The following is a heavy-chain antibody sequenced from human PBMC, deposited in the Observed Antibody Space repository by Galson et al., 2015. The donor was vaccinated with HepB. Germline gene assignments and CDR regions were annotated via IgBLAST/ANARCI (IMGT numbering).Heavy chain of an antibody. D-gene: IGHD2-21*01. J-gene: IGHJ6*02. V-gene: IGHV3-15*01. CDR1: GLKFTDAW. CDR2: IKSKRSGGTT. CDR3: THSQNFYYAMGA. Sequence: CAVSGLKFTDAWLNWVRQAPGKGLEWVGLIKSKRSGGTTEYAAPLKGRFTISRDDSKNTLYLQINGLETEDTAVYYCTHSQNFYYAMGAWGQGTTVTVSS.